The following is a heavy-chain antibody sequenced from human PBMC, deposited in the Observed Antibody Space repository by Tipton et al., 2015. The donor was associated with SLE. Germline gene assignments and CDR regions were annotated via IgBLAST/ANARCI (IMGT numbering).Heavy chain of an antibody. CDR3: ARGGGSFDI. V-gene: IGHV4-61*02. D-gene: IGHD3-10*01. Sequence: TLSLTCTVSGGSISSGFSYWTWIRQPAGKGLEWIGRIYTSGSTNYNPSLKSRVTISVDRSKNLFSLNLTSVTAADTTVYYCARGGGSFDIWGQGTKVTVPS. CDR2: IYTSGST. CDR1: GGSISSGFSY. J-gene: IGHJ3*02.